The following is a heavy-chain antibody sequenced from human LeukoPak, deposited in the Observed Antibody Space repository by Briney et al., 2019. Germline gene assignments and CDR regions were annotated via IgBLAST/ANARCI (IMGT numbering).Heavy chain of an antibody. Sequence: PSETLSLTCAVYGGSFSGYYWNWIRQPPGKGLEWIGEINHSGSTNYNPSLKSRVTISVDTSKNQFSLKLGSVTAADTAVYYCARGRIQLWFGELLSNWFDPWGQGTLVTVSS. J-gene: IGHJ5*02. V-gene: IGHV4-34*01. CDR2: INHSGST. CDR1: GGSFSGYY. D-gene: IGHD3-10*01. CDR3: ARGRIQLWFGELLSNWFDP.